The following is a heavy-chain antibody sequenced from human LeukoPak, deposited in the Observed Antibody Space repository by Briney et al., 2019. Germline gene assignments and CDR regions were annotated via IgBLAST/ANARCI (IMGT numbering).Heavy chain of an antibody. CDR2: ISSSSSYI. CDR3: ARRAVGLVIIKPFDY. D-gene: IGHD3/OR15-3a*01. J-gene: IGHJ4*02. CDR1: GFTFSSYS. Sequence: GGSLRLSCAASGFTFSSYSMNWVRQAPGKGLEWVSSISSSSSYIYYADSVKGRFTISRDNAKNSLYLQMNSLRAEDTAVYYCARRAVGLVIIKPFDYWGQGTLVTVSP. V-gene: IGHV3-21*01.